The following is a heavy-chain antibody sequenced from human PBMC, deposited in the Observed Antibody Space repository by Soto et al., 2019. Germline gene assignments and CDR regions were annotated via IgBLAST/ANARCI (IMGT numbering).Heavy chain of an antibody. CDR3: ARDAPFGVVPMDY. CDR1: GFTFSSYS. V-gene: IGHV3-21*01. CDR2: ISSSSSYI. D-gene: IGHD3-3*01. J-gene: IGHJ4*02. Sequence: PGGSLRLSCAASGFTFSSYSMNWVRQAPGKGLEWVSSISSSSSYIYYADSVKGRFTISRDNAKNSLYLQMNSLRAEDTAVYYCARDAPFGVVPMDYWGQGTLVTVSS.